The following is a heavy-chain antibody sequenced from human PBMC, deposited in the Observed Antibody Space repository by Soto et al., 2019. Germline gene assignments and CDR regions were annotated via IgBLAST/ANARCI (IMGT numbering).Heavy chain of an antibody. CDR1: GGSISSYY. Sequence: TLSLTCTVSGGSISSYYWSWIRQPPGKGLEWIGYIYYSGSTNYNPSLKSRVTISVDTSKNQFSLELSSVTAADTAVYYCARGYGSGSYYHFDYWGQGTLVTVSS. J-gene: IGHJ4*02. V-gene: IGHV4-59*01. CDR2: IYYSGST. CDR3: ARGYGSGSYYHFDY. D-gene: IGHD3-10*01.